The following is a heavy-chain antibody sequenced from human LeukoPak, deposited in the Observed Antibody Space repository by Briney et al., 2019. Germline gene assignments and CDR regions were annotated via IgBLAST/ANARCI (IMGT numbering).Heavy chain of an antibody. V-gene: IGHV3-48*02. CDR3: ARCISSCSYEE. CDR1: GFFFSSYS. J-gene: IGHJ4*02. CDR2: ISSSGSPI. D-gene: IGHD3-22*01. Sequence: GGSLRLSCTASGFFFSSYSMNWVRQAPGKGLEWLSYISSSGSPIHYADSVKGRFIISRDNAKNSLYLQMSNLTDEDTAVYYCARCISSCSYEEWGQGTLVIVSS.